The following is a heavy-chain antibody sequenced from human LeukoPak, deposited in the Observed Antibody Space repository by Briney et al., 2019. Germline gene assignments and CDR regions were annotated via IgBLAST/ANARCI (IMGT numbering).Heavy chain of an antibody. V-gene: IGHV4-59*01. CDR2: IYNSGST. D-gene: IGHD6-13*01. Sequence: SETLSLTCTVSGGSISRDYWSWIRRPPGKGLEWIGYIYNSGSTNYNPSLKSRVTISVDTSKNQFSLKLNSVTAADSAMYYCARSQNVASATGWFDPWGQGTLVTVSS. CDR1: GGSISRDY. CDR3: ARSQNVASATGWFDP. J-gene: IGHJ5*02.